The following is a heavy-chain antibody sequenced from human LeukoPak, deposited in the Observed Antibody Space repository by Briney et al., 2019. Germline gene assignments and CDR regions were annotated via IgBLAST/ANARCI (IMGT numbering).Heavy chain of an antibody. CDR1: GFTFSSYS. D-gene: IGHD6-19*01. CDR2: ISSSSSYI. J-gene: IGHJ4*02. V-gene: IGHV3-21*01. CDR3: AKDQDTSAWFWDS. Sequence: PGGSLRLSCAASGFTFSSYSMNWVRQAPGKGLEWVSSISSSSSYIYYADSVKGRFTISRDNAKNSLYLQMNSLRAEDTAVYYCAKDQDTSAWFWDSWGQGTLVTVSS.